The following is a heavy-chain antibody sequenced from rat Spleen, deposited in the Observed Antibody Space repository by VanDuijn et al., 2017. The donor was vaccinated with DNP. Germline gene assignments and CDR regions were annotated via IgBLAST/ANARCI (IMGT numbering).Heavy chain of an antibody. CDR1: GFTFSNYD. J-gene: IGHJ4*01. V-gene: IGHV5S13*01. D-gene: IGHD1-2*01. CDR2: LSPSGGST. CDR3: TRDNYSSYMPYYYAMDA. Sequence: EVQLVESGGGLVQPGRSLKLTCAASGFTFSNYDMAWVRQAPTKGLEWVAALSPSGGSTYYRDSVKCRFTISRDNAKNTQYLQMDSLRSEDTATYYCTRDNYSSYMPYYYAMDAWGQGTSVTVSS.